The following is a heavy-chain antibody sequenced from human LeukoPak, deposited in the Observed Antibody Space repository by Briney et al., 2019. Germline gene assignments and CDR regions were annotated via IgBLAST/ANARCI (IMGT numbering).Heavy chain of an antibody. Sequence: GGSLRLSCAASGFTFSNYGMHWVRQAPGKGLEWVAFVDYDGNNKYYADSVKGRFTISRDNSKNTLFLQMNSLRAEDTAVYYGGKGFRDLDAGGYFDRWGRGTLVTVSS. V-gene: IGHV3-30*02. CDR2: VDYDGNNK. CDR3: GKGFRDLDAGGYFDR. D-gene: IGHD3/OR15-3a*01. CDR1: GFTFSNYG. J-gene: IGHJ2*01.